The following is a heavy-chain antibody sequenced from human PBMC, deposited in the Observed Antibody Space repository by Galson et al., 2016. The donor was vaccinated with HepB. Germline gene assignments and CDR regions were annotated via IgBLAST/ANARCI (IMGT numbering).Heavy chain of an antibody. D-gene: IGHD3-22*01. J-gene: IGHJ5*02. V-gene: IGHV4-61*01. CDR3: ARSSHYYDRSGYSDA. Sequence: TLSLTCTVSGDSVSSGSFYWNWIRQSPGNGLEWIGNIHYSGTTDYNTSLKSRVTISVDTSKNQFSLKLHAVTAADTAVYFCARSSHYYDRSGYSDAWGQGMLVIVSS. CDR1: GDSVSSGSFY. CDR2: IHYSGTT.